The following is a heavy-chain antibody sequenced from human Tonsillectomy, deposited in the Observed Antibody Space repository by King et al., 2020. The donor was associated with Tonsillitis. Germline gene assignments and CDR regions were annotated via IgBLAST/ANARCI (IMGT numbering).Heavy chain of an antibody. J-gene: IGHJ2*01. CDR3: ARHVAAYWYFDL. CDR2: INHSGST. D-gene: IGHD5-12*01. V-gene: IGHV4-34*01. Sequence: VQLQQWGAGLLKPSETLSLTCAVYGGSFSGYYLSWIRQPPGKGLQWIGEINHSGSTTYNPSLKSRVTISVDTSKNQFSLKLSSVTAADTAVYYCARHVAAYWYFDLWGRGTLVTVSS. CDR1: GGSFSGYY.